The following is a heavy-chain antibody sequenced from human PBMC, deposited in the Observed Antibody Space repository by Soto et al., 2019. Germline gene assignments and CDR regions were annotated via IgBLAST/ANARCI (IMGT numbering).Heavy chain of an antibody. CDR3: ARFRRDISGYDFWEP. CDR2: FDPEDGET. CDR1: GYTLTELS. J-gene: IGHJ4*02. D-gene: IGHD5-12*01. V-gene: IGHV1-24*01. Sequence: ASVKVSCKVSGYTLTELSMHWVRQAPGKGLEWMGGFDPEDGETIYAQKFQGRVTMTKDTSTDTAYMELSSLRSEDTAVYYCARFRRDISGYDFWEPWGQGTLVTVSS.